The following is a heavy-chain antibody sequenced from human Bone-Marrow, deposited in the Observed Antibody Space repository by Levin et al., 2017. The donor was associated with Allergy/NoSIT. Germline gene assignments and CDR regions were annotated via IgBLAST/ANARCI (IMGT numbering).Heavy chain of an antibody. CDR2: IYYSGST. Sequence: PGGSLRLSCTVSGDSVSSGSYYWTWIRQPPGKGLEWIGHIYYSGSTNYNSFLKSRATISIDSSKNQFSLNLSSVTAADTAVYFCARVWVSDSYNIDYWGQGPLVTVSS. CDR3: ARVWVSDSYNIDY. J-gene: IGHJ4*02. V-gene: IGHV4-61*01. D-gene: IGHD3-16*01. CDR1: GDSVSSGSYY.